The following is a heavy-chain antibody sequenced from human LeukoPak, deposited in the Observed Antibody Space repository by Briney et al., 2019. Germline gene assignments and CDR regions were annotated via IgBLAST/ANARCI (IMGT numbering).Heavy chain of an antibody. CDR3: ARDSDGDYFDY. CDR1: GFTFSSYA. J-gene: IGHJ4*02. D-gene: IGHD4-17*01. Sequence: PGGSLRLSCAASGFTFSSYAMHWVRQAPGKGPQYVSAISGDGGSTYYADSVKGRFTISRDNAKNSLYLQMNSLRAEDTAVYYCARDSDGDYFDYWGQGTLVTVSS. CDR2: ISGDGGST. V-gene: IGHV3-64*02.